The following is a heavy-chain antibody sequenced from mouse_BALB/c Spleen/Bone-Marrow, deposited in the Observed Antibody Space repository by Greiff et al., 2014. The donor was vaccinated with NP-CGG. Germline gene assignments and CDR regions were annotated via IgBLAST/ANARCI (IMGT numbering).Heavy chain of an antibody. J-gene: IGHJ4*01. V-gene: IGHV1-37*01. CDR3: GRWGDGYYYAMDY. CDR1: GYSFTGYF. Sequence: VQLQQSGPDLVKPGASVKLSCKASGYSFTGYFLNWVRQSHGKSLEWIGRINPFNGDTFYNQKFKGKATLTVDKSSTTAHMELLSLTSEDSAVYYCGRWGDGYYYAMDYLGQGTSVTVSS. D-gene: IGHD2-3*01. CDR2: INPFNGDT.